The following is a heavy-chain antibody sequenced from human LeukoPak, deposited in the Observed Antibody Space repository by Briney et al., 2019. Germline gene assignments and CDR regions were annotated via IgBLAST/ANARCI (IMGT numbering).Heavy chain of an antibody. Sequence: PGGSLRLSCAASGFTFSSYGMHWVRQAPGKGLEWVAVISYDGSNKYYADSVKGRFTISRDNSKNTLYLQMNSRRAEDTAVYYCAKDLAEYYYYYYGMDVWGQGTTVTVSS. D-gene: IGHD2/OR15-2a*01. CDR1: GFTFSSYG. CDR3: AKDLAEYYYYYYGMDV. V-gene: IGHV3-30*18. J-gene: IGHJ6*02. CDR2: ISYDGSNK.